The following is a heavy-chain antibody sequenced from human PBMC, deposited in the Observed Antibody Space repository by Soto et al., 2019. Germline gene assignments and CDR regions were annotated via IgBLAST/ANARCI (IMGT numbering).Heavy chain of an antibody. J-gene: IGHJ4*02. CDR3: AREPNRGKDY. Sequence: GGSLRLSCAASGFTFSSYAMHWVRQAPDKGLEWVAVISYDGSNKYYADSVKGRFTISRDNSKNTLYLQMNSLRAEDTAVYYCAREPNRGKDYWGQGTLVTVSS. V-gene: IGHV3-30-3*01. CDR1: GFTFSSYA. D-gene: IGHD3-16*01. CDR2: ISYDGSNK.